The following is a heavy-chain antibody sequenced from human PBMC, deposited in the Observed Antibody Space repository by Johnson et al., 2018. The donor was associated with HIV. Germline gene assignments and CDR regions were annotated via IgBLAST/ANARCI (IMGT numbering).Heavy chain of an antibody. V-gene: IGHV3-20*03. CDR3: ARGAVSGYVSVDAFHI. D-gene: IGHD5-12*01. CDR2: ITWNGGGT. J-gene: IGHJ3*02. Sequence: PGKGLEWVSGITWNGGGTHYADSVKGRFTISRDNAKNSLYLQMNSLRAEDTAVYYCARGAVSGYVSVDAFHIWGQGTLVTVSS.